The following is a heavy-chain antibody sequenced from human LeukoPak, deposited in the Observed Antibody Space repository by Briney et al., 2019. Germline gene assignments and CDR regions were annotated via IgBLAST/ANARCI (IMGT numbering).Heavy chain of an antibody. Sequence: PGGSLRLSCAASGFTFSSYAMSWGRQAPGKGLECVSSITTSGGSTYYADSVRGRFTISRDNSKNTLYLQMNSLRAEDTALYYCVCYDNAAEYFHYWGQGTLVTVSS. J-gene: IGHJ1*01. D-gene: IGHD3-22*01. CDR2: ITTSGGST. CDR1: GFTFSSYA. V-gene: IGHV3-23*01. CDR3: VCYDNAAEYFHY.